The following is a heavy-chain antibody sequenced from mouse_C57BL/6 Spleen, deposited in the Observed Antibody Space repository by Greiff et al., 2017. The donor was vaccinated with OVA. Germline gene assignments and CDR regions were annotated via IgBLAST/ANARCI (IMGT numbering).Heavy chain of an antibody. J-gene: IGHJ2*01. Sequence: EVKLQESGPELVKPGASVKMSCKASGYTFTDYNMHWVKQSHGKSLEWIGYINPNNGGTSYNQKFKGKATLTVNKSSSTAYMELRSLTSEDSAVYYCAREGLYDGYYDYWGQGTTLTVSS. CDR2: INPNNGGT. CDR3: AREGLYDGYYDY. CDR1: GYTFTDYN. D-gene: IGHD2-3*01. V-gene: IGHV1-22*01.